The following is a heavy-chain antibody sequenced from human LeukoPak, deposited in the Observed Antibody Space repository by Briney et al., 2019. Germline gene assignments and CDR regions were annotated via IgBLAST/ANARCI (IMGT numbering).Heavy chain of an antibody. CDR2: IRSKANSYAT. CDR1: GFTFSGSA. D-gene: IGHD6-19*01. J-gene: IGHJ1*01. Sequence: PGGSLRLSCAASGFTFSGSAMHWVRQASGKGLEWVGRIRSKANSYATAYAASVKGRFTISRDDSKNTAYLQMNSLKTEDTAAYYCLYSSGWYSEYFQHWGQGTLVTVSS. CDR3: LYSSGWYSEYFQH. V-gene: IGHV3-73*01.